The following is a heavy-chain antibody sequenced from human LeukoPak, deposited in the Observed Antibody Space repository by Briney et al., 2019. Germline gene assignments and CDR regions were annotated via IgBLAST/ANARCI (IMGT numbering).Heavy chain of an antibody. V-gene: IGHV5-10-1*01. CDR3: ARLDYYGSGSYYSLDP. Sequence: GESLRISCKGSGYSFTSYWISWVRQMPGKGLEWMGRIDPSDSYTNYSPSFQGHVTISADKSISTAHLQWSSLKASDTAMYYCARLDYYGSGSYYSLDPWGQGTLVTVSS. CDR2: IDPSDSYT. CDR1: GYSFTSYW. D-gene: IGHD3-10*01. J-gene: IGHJ5*02.